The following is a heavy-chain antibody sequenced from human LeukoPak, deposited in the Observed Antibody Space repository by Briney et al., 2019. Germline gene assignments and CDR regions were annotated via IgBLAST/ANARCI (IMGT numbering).Heavy chain of an antibody. D-gene: IGHD4-23*01. Sequence: PSETLSLTCAVSGYSISSGYYCGWIRQPPGKGLDWIASMYHSGNTYYNPSLKSRVTISVDTSKNQFSLRLSSVTAADTAVYYCAQQGPTVVTHFDTWGQGTLVTVSS. J-gene: IGHJ4*02. CDR1: GYSISSGYY. CDR3: AQQGPTVVTHFDT. V-gene: IGHV4-38-2*01. CDR2: MYHSGNT.